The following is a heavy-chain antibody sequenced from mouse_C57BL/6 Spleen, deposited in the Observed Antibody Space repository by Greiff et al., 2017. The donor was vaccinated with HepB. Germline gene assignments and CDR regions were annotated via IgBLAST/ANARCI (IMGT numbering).Heavy chain of an antibody. V-gene: IGHV1-20*01. CDR1: GYSFTGYF. Sequence: VQLQQSGPELVKPGDSVKISCKASGYSFTGYFMNWVMQSHGKSLEWIGRINPYNGDTFYNQKFKGKATLTVDKSSSTAHMELRSLTSEDSAVYYCARWDYDYRYWYFDVWGTGTTVTVSS. D-gene: IGHD2-4*01. CDR3: ARWDYDYRYWYFDV. CDR2: INPYNGDT. J-gene: IGHJ1*03.